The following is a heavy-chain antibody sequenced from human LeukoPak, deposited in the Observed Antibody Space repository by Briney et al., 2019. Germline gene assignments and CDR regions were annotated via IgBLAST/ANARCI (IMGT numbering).Heavy chain of an antibody. V-gene: IGHV3-74*01. CDR3: ARAPSEIGGYYPEYFRH. J-gene: IGHJ1*01. CDR2: IKSDGST. Sequence: GGSLRLSCAASGFTFSTYWMHWVRQDPGKGLVWVSRIKSDGSTNYADSVKGRFTISRDNAKNTVSLQMNSLRPEDTGVYYCARAPSEIGGYYPEYFRHWGQGTLVTVSS. D-gene: IGHD3-22*01. CDR1: GFTFSTYW.